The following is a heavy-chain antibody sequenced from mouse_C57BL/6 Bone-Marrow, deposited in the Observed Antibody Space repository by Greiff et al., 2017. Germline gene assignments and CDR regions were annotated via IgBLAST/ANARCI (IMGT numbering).Heavy chain of an antibody. CDR1: GYTFTSYW. Sequence: QVQLQQPGAELVKPGASVKLSCKASGYTFTSYWMHWVKQRPGRGLEWIGRIDPNSGGTKYNEKFKSKATLTVDKPSSTAYMQLSSLTSEDSAVYYCARPLYYYGSSYDFDYWGQGTTLPVSS. CDR3: ARPLYYYGSSYDFDY. CDR2: IDPNSGGT. D-gene: IGHD1-1*01. V-gene: IGHV1-72*01. J-gene: IGHJ2*01.